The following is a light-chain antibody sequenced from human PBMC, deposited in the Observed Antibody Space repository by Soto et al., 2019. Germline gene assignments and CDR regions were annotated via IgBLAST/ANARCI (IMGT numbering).Light chain of an antibody. CDR2: DTS. J-gene: IGKJ5*01. Sequence: IVLTPSPATLSLSPGERATLSCRASQSVGSFLAWYQQKPGQAPRLLIYDTSIRATGIPARFSGSGSGTDFTLTISSLEPEDFAVYYCQQRNSWPPTFTFGQGTRLEIK. CDR3: QQRNSWPPTFT. V-gene: IGKV3-11*01. CDR1: QSVGSF.